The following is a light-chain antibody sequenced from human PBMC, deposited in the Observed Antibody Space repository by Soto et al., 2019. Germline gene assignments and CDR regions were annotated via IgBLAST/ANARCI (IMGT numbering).Light chain of an antibody. CDR1: QSGLKSSNNKNY. Sequence: DMVMTQSPASLAVSLGERATINCKSSQSGLKSSNNKNYLAWYQQKPGQPPKLLIYWTSTRDSGVPDRFSGSGSETDFTLTISSLQAEDVAVYYCQQHYTSPFTFGQGTKLEIK. CDR3: QQHYTSPFT. V-gene: IGKV4-1*01. J-gene: IGKJ2*01. CDR2: WTS.